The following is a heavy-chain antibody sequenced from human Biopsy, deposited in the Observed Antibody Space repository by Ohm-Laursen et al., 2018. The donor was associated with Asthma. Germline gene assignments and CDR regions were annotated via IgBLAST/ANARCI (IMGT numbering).Heavy chain of an antibody. CDR1: GFTFSSYW. V-gene: IGHV3-74*01. Sequence: SLRLSCAAFGFTFSSYWMHWVRQAPGKGLMWVSRINSDGSSTTYADSVKGRFTISRDNSKNTLYLQMGSLRVEDTAVYYCAKDPRIYGDNVAGMDVWGQGTAVNVSS. J-gene: IGHJ6*02. CDR2: INSDGSST. CDR3: AKDPRIYGDNVAGMDV. D-gene: IGHD4-17*01.